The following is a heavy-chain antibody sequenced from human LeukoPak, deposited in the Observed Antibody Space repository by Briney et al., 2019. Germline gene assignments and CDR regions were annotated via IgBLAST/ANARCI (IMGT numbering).Heavy chain of an antibody. CDR2: IYSGGTT. CDR1: GSTVSNNY. D-gene: IGHD2-15*01. Sequence: QPGGSLRLSCAASGSTVSNNYMSWVRQAPGKGLEWVSVIYSGGTTYYADSVKGRFTISRDNSKNTLYLLMNSLRAEDTAVYYCARGGYCSGGNCYGYFDYWGQGTLVTVSS. V-gene: IGHV3-66*01. J-gene: IGHJ4*02. CDR3: ARGGYCSGGNCYGYFDY.